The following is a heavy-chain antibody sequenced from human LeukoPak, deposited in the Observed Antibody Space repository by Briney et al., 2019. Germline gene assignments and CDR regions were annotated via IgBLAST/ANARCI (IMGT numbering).Heavy chain of an antibody. J-gene: IGHJ4*02. D-gene: IGHD6-19*01. Sequence: GGSLTLSCAASGFIFSRYGMHWVRQAPGKGLEGVAVISYDGSNKYCADSVKGRFTISRDNCKNTLYLQMNSLRAEDRAVYYCAKGDSSGWTAFDYWGQGTLVTVSS. CDR1: GFIFSRYG. V-gene: IGHV3-30*18. CDR2: ISYDGSNK. CDR3: AKGDSSGWTAFDY.